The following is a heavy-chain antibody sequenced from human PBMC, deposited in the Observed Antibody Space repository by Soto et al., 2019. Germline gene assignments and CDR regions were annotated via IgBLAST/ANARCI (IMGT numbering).Heavy chain of an antibody. D-gene: IGHD3-22*01. CDR1: GGSISSRNYY. CDR2: FYYSGST. J-gene: IGHJ4*02. V-gene: IGHV4-39*01. CDR3: ARPIEGGSSGYYN. Sequence: QLQLQESGPGLVKPSETLSLTCTVSGGSISSRNYYWAWIRQPPGKGLEWIVRFYYSGSTYYKPSLKSRVSLCVDTSKNQVSLRLSSVTAADTSVYYCARPIEGGSSGYYNWGQGTLVTVSS.